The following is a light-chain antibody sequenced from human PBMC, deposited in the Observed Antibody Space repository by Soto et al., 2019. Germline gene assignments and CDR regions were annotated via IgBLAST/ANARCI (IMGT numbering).Light chain of an antibody. CDR3: QQYDSYSWT. CDR1: QSISSR. CDR2: KAS. V-gene: IGKV1-5*03. Sequence: DIQMTQSPSTLSASVGDRVTITCRASQSISSRLAWYQQKPGKVPKLLIYKASSLESGVPSRFSGSGSGTEFTLTISSLQPDDFATYYCQQYDSYSWTFGLGTKVEI. J-gene: IGKJ1*01.